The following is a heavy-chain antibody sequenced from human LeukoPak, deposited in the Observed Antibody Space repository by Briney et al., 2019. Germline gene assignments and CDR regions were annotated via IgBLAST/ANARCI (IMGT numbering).Heavy chain of an antibody. D-gene: IGHD6-19*01. CDR3: ARESSGWYYHY. CDR1: GYTFTGYY. CDR2: VNPNSGGT. V-gene: IGHV1-2*02. J-gene: IGHJ4*02. Sequence: GASVKVSCKAAGYTFTGYYMHWVRQAPGQGLEWMGWVNPNSGGTNYAQKFQGRVTMTRDTSISTAYMELSRLRSDDTAVYYCARESSGWYYHYWGQGTLVTVSS.